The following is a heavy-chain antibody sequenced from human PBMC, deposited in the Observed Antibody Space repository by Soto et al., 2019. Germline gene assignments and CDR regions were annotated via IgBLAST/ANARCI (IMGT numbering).Heavy chain of an antibody. CDR2: IWYDGSNK. D-gene: IGHD4-17*01. J-gene: IGHJ6*03. CDR3: ARDRHMTTVTKSYYYYYMDV. CDR1: GFTFSSYG. V-gene: IGHV3-33*01. Sequence: QVQLVESGGGVVQPGRSLRLSCAASGFTFSSYGMHWVRQAPGKGLEWVAVIWYDGSNKYYADSVKGRFTISRDNSKNTLYLQMNSLGAEDTAVYYCARDRHMTTVTKSYYYYYMDVWGKGTTVTVSS.